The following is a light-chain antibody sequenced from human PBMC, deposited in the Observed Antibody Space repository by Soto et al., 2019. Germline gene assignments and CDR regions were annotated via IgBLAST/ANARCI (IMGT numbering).Light chain of an antibody. Sequence: DIVMTQSPDSLALSLGERATIYCNSSQSLLYISNNKTYLAWYRQKQGHPPQLLIYWASTRHSGVPDRFSGSGSRTDFALTIISLQSEDATMFYCQQEFQTPYTFGRGTKVAIK. J-gene: IGKJ2*01. CDR1: QSLLYISNNKTY. V-gene: IGKV4-1*01. CDR3: QQEFQTPYT. CDR2: WAS.